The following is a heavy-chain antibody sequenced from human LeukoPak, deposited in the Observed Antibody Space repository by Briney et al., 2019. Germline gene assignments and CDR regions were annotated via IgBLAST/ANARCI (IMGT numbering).Heavy chain of an antibody. Sequence: GESLKISCKGSGYSFTGYWIGWVRQMPGKGLEWMGIIYPGDSDTRYSPSFQGQVTISADKSISTAYLQWSSLKASDTAMYYCARRYYDFWSGDHYYGMDVWGQGTTVTVSS. J-gene: IGHJ6*02. CDR3: ARRYYDFWSGDHYYGMDV. CDR2: IYPGDSDT. V-gene: IGHV5-51*01. D-gene: IGHD3-3*01. CDR1: GYSFTGYW.